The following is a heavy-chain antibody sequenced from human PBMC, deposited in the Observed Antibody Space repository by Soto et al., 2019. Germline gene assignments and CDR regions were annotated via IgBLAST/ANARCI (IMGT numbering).Heavy chain of an antibody. CDR1: GYTFTGYY. D-gene: IGHD6-19*01. J-gene: IGHJ6*02. Sequence: ASVQVSCKASGYTFTGYYMHWVRQAPGQGLEWMGWINPNSGGTNYAQQFQGRVTMTRDTTISTAYMELSRLRSDDTAVYYCARMDMDSSGWYQYYDGMDVWGQGTTVTVSS. V-gene: IGHV1-2*02. CDR2: INPNSGGT. CDR3: ARMDMDSSGWYQYYDGMDV.